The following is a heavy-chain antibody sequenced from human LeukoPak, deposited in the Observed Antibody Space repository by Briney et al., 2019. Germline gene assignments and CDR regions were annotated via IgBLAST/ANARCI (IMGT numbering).Heavy chain of an antibody. V-gene: IGHV4-39*01. J-gene: IGHJ4*02. CDR3: ARQRPTDAHNSGSDFAY. Sequence: PSETLSLTCTVSGGSISSSSYYWGWIRQPPGKGLEWIGSIYYSGSTYYNPSLKSRVTISVDTSKNQFSLKLSSVTAADTAVYYCARQRPTDAHNSGSDFAYWGQGILVTVSS. CDR2: IYYSGST. D-gene: IGHD5-24*01. CDR1: GGSISSSSYY.